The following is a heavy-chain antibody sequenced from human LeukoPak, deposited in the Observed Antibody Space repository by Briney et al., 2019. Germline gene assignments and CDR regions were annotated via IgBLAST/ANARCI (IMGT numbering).Heavy chain of an antibody. CDR1: GGSISSYY. Sequence: SETLSLTCTVSGGSISSYYWSWIRQPPGKGLEWIGYIYYSGSTNYSPSLKSRVTISVDTSKNQFSLKLSSVTAADTAVYYCARLRMPLAASFDYWGQGTLVTVSS. CDR2: IYYSGST. D-gene: IGHD6-6*01. V-gene: IGHV4-59*08. CDR3: ARLRMPLAASFDY. J-gene: IGHJ4*02.